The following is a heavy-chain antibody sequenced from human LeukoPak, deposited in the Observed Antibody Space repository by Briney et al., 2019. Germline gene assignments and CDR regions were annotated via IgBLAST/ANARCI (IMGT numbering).Heavy chain of an antibody. CDR2: IYYSGST. D-gene: IGHD2-2*01. CDR1: GFTFSSYE. Sequence: GSLRLSCAASGFTFSSYEMNWVRQAPGKGLEWIGSIYYSGSTYYNPSLKSRVTISVDTSKNQFSLKLNSVTAADTAVYYCYGYWSTVDYWGQGTLVTVSS. J-gene: IGHJ4*02. V-gene: IGHV4-39*07. CDR3: YGYWSTVDY.